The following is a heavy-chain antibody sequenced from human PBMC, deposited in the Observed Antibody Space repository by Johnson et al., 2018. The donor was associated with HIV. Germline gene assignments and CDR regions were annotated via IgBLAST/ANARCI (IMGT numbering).Heavy chain of an antibody. CDR2: IGTAGDT. CDR3: ARGPPLQWELRGNAFDI. V-gene: IGHV3-13*01. D-gene: IGHD1-26*01. CDR1: GFTFSSYD. Sequence: EKLVESGGGLVQPGGSLRLSCAASGFTFSSYDMHWVRQATGKGLEWVSAIGTAGDTYYPGSVKGRFTISRENAKNSLYLQMNSLRAGDTAVYYCARGPPLQWELRGNAFDIWRQWTMVTVSS. J-gene: IGHJ3*02.